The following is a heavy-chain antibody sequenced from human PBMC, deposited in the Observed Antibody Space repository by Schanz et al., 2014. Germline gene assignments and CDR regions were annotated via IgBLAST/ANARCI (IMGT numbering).Heavy chain of an antibody. D-gene: IGHD6-19*01. CDR3: ARLSVAGRPHVNYWYFDL. CDR1: GYTFISYG. CDR2: INPNSGDT. J-gene: IGHJ2*01. Sequence: QLQLVQSGAEVKKPGASVKVSCKASGYTFISYGIKWVRQAPGQGLEWMGWINPNSGDTNYAQKFQGWVTMTRDTSISTAYMEVSRLKSDDTAVYYCARLSVAGRPHVNYWYFDLWGRGTLVTVSS. V-gene: IGHV1-2*04.